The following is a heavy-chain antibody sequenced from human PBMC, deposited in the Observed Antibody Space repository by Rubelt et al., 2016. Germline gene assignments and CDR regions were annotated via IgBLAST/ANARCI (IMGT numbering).Heavy chain of an antibody. J-gene: IGHJ6*03. D-gene: IGHD2-2*02. CDR2: IWYDGSNK. V-gene: IGHV3-33*08. CDR1: GFTFSSYG. Sequence: VQLVESGGGLVKPGGSLRLSCAASGFTFSSYGMHWVRQAPGKGLEWVAVIWYDGSNKYYADSVKGRFTISRDNSKNTLDLQMNSLRAEDTAVYYCARVTPDMVCSSTSCYTGFYYYYYDMDVWGKGTTVTVSS. CDR3: ARVTPDMVCSSTSCYTGFYYYYYDMDV.